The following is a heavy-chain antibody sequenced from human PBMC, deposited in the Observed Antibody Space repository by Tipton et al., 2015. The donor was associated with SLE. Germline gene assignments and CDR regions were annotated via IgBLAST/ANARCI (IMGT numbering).Heavy chain of an antibody. CDR3: ARQYDLWSSHNALDI. J-gene: IGHJ3*02. CDR1: GGSVSSGGYT. Sequence: LRLSCAVSGGSVSSGGYTWNWIRQPPGKGLEWIGYIYHSGSTKYNPSLNSRVTISLDKSKNQFSVRLTSVTAADTAMYYCARQYDLWSSHNALDIWGQGTMVSVSS. V-gene: IGHV4-30-2*01. D-gene: IGHD3-3*01. CDR2: IYHSGST.